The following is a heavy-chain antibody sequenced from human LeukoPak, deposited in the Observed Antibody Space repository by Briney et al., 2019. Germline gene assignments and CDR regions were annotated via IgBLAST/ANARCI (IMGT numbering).Heavy chain of an antibody. CDR2: ISGSGGST. D-gene: IGHD6-19*01. Sequence: GSLRLSCAASGFTFSSYDMSWVRQAPGKGLEWVSVISGSGGSTYYADSVKGRFTISRDNSQNTLYLQMNSLRAEDSAVYYCAKVGSGWYSGAFDYWGQGTLLTVSS. CDR1: GFTFSSYD. V-gene: IGHV3-23*01. CDR3: AKVGSGWYSGAFDY. J-gene: IGHJ4*02.